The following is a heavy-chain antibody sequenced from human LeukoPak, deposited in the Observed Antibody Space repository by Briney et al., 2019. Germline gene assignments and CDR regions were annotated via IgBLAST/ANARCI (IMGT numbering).Heavy chain of an antibody. Sequence: GESLRISCKASGYRFPSYWITWVRQMPGKGLEWMGGIDPIDSYTTYSPSFQGHVTISADKSIATVYLQWSSLKASDTAMYYCARARVDTAMADFDYWGQGTLATVSS. CDR3: ARARVDTAMADFDY. CDR2: IDPIDSYT. J-gene: IGHJ4*02. V-gene: IGHV5-10-1*01. CDR1: GYRFPSYW. D-gene: IGHD5-18*01.